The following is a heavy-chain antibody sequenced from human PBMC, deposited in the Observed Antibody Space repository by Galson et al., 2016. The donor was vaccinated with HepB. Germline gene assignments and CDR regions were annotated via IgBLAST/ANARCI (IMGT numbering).Heavy chain of an antibody. J-gene: IGHJ1*01. D-gene: IGHD6-13*01. CDR1: GYSFISYA. CDR2: ISVYSGNT. V-gene: IGHV1-18*01. CDR3: ARISKSGSSWYRY. Sequence: SVKVSCKASGYSFISYAISWVRQAPGQGLEWMGWISVYSGNTNYAQNLQGRVTMTTDTSTNTAYMELRSLRSDDTVVYYCARISKSGSSWYRYWGQGTLVTVSS.